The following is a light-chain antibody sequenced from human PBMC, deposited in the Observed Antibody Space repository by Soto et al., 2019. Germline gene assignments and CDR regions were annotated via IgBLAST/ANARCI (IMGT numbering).Light chain of an antibody. CDR2: EVN. Sequence: QSALTQPASVSGSPGQSISISCTGTSGDIGAYVYVSWFQQHPGKAPKLIIYEVNIRPSGVSTRFSGSKSGNTASLTISGLHTEDEAYYYCSSYTSSITLAVFGGGTQLTVL. J-gene: IGLJ7*01. CDR3: SSYTSSITLAV. V-gene: IGLV2-14*01. CDR1: SGDIGAYVY.